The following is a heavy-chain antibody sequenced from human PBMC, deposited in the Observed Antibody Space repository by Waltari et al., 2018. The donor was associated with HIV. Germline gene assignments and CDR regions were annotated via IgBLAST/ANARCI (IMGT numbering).Heavy chain of an antibody. CDR2: IWYDGGNE. CDR3: ARDWTITATTRVDF. V-gene: IGHV3-33*01. D-gene: IGHD1-20*01. Sequence: VQLAESGGGVVQPGRSLRLSCVAVGSIFIKFGMHWVRQKPGKGIEWVAAIWYDGGNEYYADSVKGRFTISRDNSKNTLYLQMNSLRAEDTAVYYCARDWTITATTRVDFWGPGTLVTVSS. J-gene: IGHJ4*03. CDR1: GSIFIKFG.